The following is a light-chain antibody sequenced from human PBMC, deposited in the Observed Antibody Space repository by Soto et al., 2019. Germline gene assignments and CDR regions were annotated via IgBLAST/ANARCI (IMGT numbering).Light chain of an antibody. CDR2: DAS. Sequence: DIQMTQSPSTLSASVGDRVTITCLASQSISSGLAWYQQKPGKAPKLLIYDASSLESGVPSRFSGSGSDTEFTLTINNLQPDDFATYHCQQYNRYSLTFGGGTKVEIK. J-gene: IGKJ4*01. CDR1: QSISSG. CDR3: QQYNRYSLT. V-gene: IGKV1-5*01.